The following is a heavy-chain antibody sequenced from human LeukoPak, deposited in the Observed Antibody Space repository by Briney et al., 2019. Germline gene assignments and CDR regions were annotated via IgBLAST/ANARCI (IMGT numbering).Heavy chain of an antibody. CDR1: GGSISSYY. Sequence: SETLSLTCTVSGGSISSYYWSWIRQPPGKGLEWIGYIYYSGSTNYNPSLKSRVTISVDTSKNQFSLKLSSVTAADTAVYYCARGAWGDHYFDYWGQGTLVTVSS. CDR2: IYYSGST. V-gene: IGHV4-59*01. CDR3: ARGAWGDHYFDY. J-gene: IGHJ4*02. D-gene: IGHD3-16*01.